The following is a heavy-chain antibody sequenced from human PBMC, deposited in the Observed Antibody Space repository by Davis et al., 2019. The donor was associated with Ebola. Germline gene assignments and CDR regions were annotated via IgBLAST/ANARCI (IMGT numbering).Heavy chain of an antibody. J-gene: IGHJ6*02. D-gene: IGHD4/OR15-4a*01. CDR3: AKSLTTYYYYYGMDV. Sequence: GESLKISCAASGFTSDDYAMHWVRQAPGKGLEWVSLISGDGGSTYYADSVKGRFTISRDNSKNSLYLQMNSLRTEDTALYYCAKSLTTYYYYYGMDVWGQGTTVTVSS. V-gene: IGHV3-43*02. CDR2: ISGDGGST. CDR1: GFTSDDYA.